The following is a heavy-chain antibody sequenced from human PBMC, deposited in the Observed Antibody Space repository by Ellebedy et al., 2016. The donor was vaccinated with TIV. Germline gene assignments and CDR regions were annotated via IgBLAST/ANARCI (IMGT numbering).Heavy chain of an antibody. CDR2: IYYLGTT. CDR1: GDSVRSSGYN. D-gene: IGHD6-19*01. Sequence: SETLSLTCTVSGDSVRSSGYNWGWIRQSPGKGLEWIGSIYYLGTTNYNPSLMSRLTQSVDTSKNQFSLRLSSVTAADTAVYYCATVAGPYYYYGMDVWGQGTTVTVSS. J-gene: IGHJ6*02. CDR3: ATVAGPYYYYGMDV. V-gene: IGHV4-39*07.